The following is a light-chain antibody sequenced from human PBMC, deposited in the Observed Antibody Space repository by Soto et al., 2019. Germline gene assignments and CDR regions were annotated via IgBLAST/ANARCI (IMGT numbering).Light chain of an antibody. CDR2: AAS. V-gene: IGKV1-39*01. J-gene: IGKJ3*01. Sequence: DIQMTQSPSSLSASVGDRVTITCRALQSISSYLNWYQQKPGKAHKLLSYAASSLQIGVPSRFSGSGSGTDCTLTVSSLQPEDFATYYCQQSYSTPSFGPGTKVDIK. CDR1: QSISSY. CDR3: QQSYSTPS.